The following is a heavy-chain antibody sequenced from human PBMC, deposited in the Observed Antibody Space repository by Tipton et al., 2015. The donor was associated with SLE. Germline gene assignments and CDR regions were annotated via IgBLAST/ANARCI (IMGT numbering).Heavy chain of an antibody. CDR2: IYYSGTT. V-gene: IGHV4-39*07. J-gene: IGHJ3*02. Sequence: TLSLTCTVSGGSISSSSHYWGWIRQPPGKGLEWIGSIYYSGTTYYNPSLKSRVTISVDTSKNQFSLKLSSVTAADTAVYYCARDRDGDAFDIWGQGTMVTVSS. D-gene: IGHD3-10*01. CDR1: GGSISSSSHY. CDR3: ARDRDGDAFDI.